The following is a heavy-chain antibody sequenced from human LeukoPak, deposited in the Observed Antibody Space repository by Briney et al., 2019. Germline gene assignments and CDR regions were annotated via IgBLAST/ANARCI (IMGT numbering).Heavy chain of an antibody. CDR2: INSDGSST. CDR3: ARGIGIVAAFFDY. Sequence: GGSLRLSCAASGFTFSSYWMHWVRQAPGKGLVWVSRINSDGSSTSYADSVKGRFTISRDNAKNTLYLQMNSLRAEDTAVYYCARGIGIVAAFFDYWGQGTLVTVSS. J-gene: IGHJ4*02. CDR1: GFTFSSYW. V-gene: IGHV3-74*01. D-gene: IGHD6-13*01.